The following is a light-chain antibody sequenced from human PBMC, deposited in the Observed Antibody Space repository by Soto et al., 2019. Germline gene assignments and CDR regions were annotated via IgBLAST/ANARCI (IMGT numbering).Light chain of an antibody. J-gene: IGKJ4*01. V-gene: IGKV1-5*01. CDR2: ETS. CDR3: QQFSAYPLT. CDR1: QSISSW. Sequence: MTQSPVNLSVSPGEGATLSCRASQSISSWLAWYQQKPGKSPKLLIYETSNLASGVSLRFSGTGYGTQFSLTIGGLQPEDFATYHCQQFSAYPLTFGGGTKVDIK.